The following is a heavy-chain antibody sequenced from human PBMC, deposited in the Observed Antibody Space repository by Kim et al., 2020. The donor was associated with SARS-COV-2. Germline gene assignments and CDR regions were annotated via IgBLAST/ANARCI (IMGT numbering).Heavy chain of an antibody. J-gene: IGHJ3*02. CDR3: ARGPDGIWGALERRNGAFDI. Sequence: GGSLRLSCAASGFTFSSYGMHWVRQAPGKGLEWVAVIWYDGSNKYYADSVKGRFTISRDNSKNTLYLQMNSLRAEDTAVYYCARGPDGIWGALERRNGAFDIWGQGTMVTVSS. CDR2: IWYDGSNK. D-gene: IGHD1-1*01. V-gene: IGHV3-33*01. CDR1: GFTFSSYG.